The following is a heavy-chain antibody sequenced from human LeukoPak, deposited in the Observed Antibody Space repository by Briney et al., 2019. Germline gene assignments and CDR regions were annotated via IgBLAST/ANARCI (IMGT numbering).Heavy chain of an antibody. D-gene: IGHD6-19*01. CDR1: GFTFEDYA. V-gene: IGHV3-9*01. J-gene: IGHJ4*02. CDR2: ISWNSGSI. Sequence: PGGSLRLSCAASGFTFEDYAMRWVRQAPGKGLEWVSGISWNSGSIGYADSVKGRFTISRDNAKNSLYLQMNSLRAEDTALYYCAKTLGEAVAATGFDYWGQGTLVTVSS. CDR3: AKTLGEAVAATGFDY.